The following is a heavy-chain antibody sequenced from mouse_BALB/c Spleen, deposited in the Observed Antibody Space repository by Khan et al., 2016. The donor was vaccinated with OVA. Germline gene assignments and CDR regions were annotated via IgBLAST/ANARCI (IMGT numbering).Heavy chain of an antibody. Sequence: VELVESGPGLVAPSQSLSITCTVSGFSLTSYGVHWVRQPTGKGLEWLGVIWAGGSTNYTSSLMSRLSICQENSKSQVFLKMNSLQTDDTAMYYYTRLEDIWGQGTTLTVSA. CDR3: TRLEDI. V-gene: IGHV2-9*02. J-gene: IGHJ2*01. D-gene: IGHD1-3*01. CDR2: IWAGGST. CDR1: GFSLTSYG.